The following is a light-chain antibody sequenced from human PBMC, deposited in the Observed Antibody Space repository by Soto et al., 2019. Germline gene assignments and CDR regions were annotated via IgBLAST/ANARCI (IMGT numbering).Light chain of an antibody. Sequence: QSVLTQPASVSGSPGQSITISCTGTNNDIGGYDFVSWYQHHPGKAPKLMIFDVNNRPAGLSNRFSGSKSGNTASLTISGLQTEDEADYYCSSYTTSHNRVFGTGTKV. CDR1: NNDIGGYDF. CDR2: DVN. V-gene: IGLV2-14*01. J-gene: IGLJ1*01. CDR3: SSYTTSHNRV.